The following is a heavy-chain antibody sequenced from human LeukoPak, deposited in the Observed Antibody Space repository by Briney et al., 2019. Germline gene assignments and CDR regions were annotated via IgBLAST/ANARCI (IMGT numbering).Heavy chain of an antibody. CDR2: IFNSGSA. V-gene: IGHV4-4*07. D-gene: IGHD2-2*01. CDR1: GDSISSYS. Sequence: SETLSLTCTVSGDSISSYSWNCIRQPAGEGLEWVGHIFNSGSANYNPSLKSRVTMSVDTSKNQFSLNLTSVTAADTAVYYCARGSGCSSSSCHAGEFDYWGQGTLVTVSS. CDR3: ARGSGCSSSSCHAGEFDY. J-gene: IGHJ4*02.